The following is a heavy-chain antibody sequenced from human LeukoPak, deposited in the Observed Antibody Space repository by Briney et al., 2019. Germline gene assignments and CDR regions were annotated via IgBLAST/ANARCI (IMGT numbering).Heavy chain of an antibody. V-gene: IGHV4-34*01. CDR2: INYSGST. J-gene: IGHJ5*02. CDR1: GGSFSGYY. D-gene: IGHD2-15*01. CDR3: ARELILSTAWFDP. Sequence: SETLSLTYAVYGGSFSGYYWSWIRQPPGKGLEWIGEINYSGSTNYNPSLKSRVTISVDTSKNQFSLKLSSVTAADTAVYYCARELILSTAWFDPWGQGTLVTVSS.